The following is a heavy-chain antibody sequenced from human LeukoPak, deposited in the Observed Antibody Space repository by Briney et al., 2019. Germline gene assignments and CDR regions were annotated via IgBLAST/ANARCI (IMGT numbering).Heavy chain of an antibody. CDR1: GFTVSSNY. J-gene: IGHJ4*02. V-gene: IGHV3-7*01. CDR3: ARTQEWLGVLDY. CDR2: IKQDGSEK. D-gene: IGHD6-19*01. Sequence: GGSLRLSCAASGFTVSSNYMSWVRQAPGKGLEWVANIKQDGSEKYYVDSVKGRFTISRDNAKNSLYLQMNSLRAEDTAVYYCARTQEWLGVLDYWGQGTLVTVSS.